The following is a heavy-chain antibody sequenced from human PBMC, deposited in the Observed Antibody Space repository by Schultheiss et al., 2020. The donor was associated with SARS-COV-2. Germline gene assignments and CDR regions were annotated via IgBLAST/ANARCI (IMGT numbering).Heavy chain of an antibody. V-gene: IGHV3-66*02. Sequence: GESLKISCAASGFTFSSYAMSWVRQAPGKGLEWVSVIYSGGSTYYADSVKGRFTISRDNSKNTLYLQMGSLRAEDMAVYYCARLSSSFYGMDVWGQGTTVTVSS. D-gene: IGHD6-6*01. CDR2: IYSGGST. J-gene: IGHJ6*02. CDR1: GFTFSSYA. CDR3: ARLSSSFYGMDV.